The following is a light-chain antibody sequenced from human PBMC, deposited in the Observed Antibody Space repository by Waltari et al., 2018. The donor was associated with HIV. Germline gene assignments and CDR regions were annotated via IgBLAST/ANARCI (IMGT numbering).Light chain of an antibody. V-gene: IGLV2-14*01. CDR2: EVT. Sequence: QSALTQPASVSGSPGQSITISCAGTSSDVGHYNLVSWYQQHPVKAPKLIVFEVTTRPSGLSSRFSGSKSDNTASLTISGLQAEDEADYYCCSYTTSDTWVFGGGTKLTVL. CDR3: CSYTTSDTWV. J-gene: IGLJ3*02. CDR1: SSDVGHYNL.